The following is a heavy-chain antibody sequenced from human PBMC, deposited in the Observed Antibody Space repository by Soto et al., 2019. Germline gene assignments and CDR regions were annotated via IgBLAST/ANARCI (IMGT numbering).Heavy chain of an antibody. Sequence: ASVKVSCKTSGYTFSTYGITWVRQAPGQGLEWVGWISGYNGDTNSAQKFQGRVTMTTDTSTSTAFLELRSLRSDDTAMYYCARAPPTMTTPLEYWGQGTLVTVSS. V-gene: IGHV1-18*01. CDR2: ISGYNGDT. CDR3: ARAPPTMTTPLEY. CDR1: GYTFSTYG. J-gene: IGHJ4*02. D-gene: IGHD4-17*01.